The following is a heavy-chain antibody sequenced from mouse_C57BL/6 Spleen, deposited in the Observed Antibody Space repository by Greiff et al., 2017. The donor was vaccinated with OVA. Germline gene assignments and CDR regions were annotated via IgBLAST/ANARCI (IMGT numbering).Heavy chain of an antibody. J-gene: IGHJ2*01. CDR1: GYAFSSYW. V-gene: IGHV1-80*01. CDR3: ARFPYYSKVYYFDY. D-gene: IGHD2-5*01. CDR2: IYPGDGDT. Sequence: QVQLQQSGAELVKPGASVKISCKASGYAFSSYWMNWVKQRPGKGLEWIGQIYPGDGDTNYNGKFKGKATLTADKSSSTAYMQLSSLTSEDSAVYFCARFPYYSKVYYFDYWGQGTTLTVSS.